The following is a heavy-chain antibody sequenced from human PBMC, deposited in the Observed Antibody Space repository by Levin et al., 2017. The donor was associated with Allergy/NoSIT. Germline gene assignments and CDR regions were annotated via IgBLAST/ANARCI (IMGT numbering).Heavy chain of an antibody. D-gene: IGHD4-17*01. V-gene: IGHV3-74*01. Sequence: LSLTCAASGFTFSSYWMHWVRQAPGKGLVWVSRINSDGSSTSYADSVKGRFTISRDNAKNTLYLQMNSLRAEDTAVYYCARVDYGDSTNWFDPWGQGTLVTVSS. CDR3: ARVDYGDSTNWFDP. CDR2: INSDGSST. J-gene: IGHJ5*02. CDR1: GFTFSSYW.